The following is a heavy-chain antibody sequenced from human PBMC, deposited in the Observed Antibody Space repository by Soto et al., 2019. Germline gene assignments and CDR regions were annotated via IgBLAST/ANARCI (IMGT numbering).Heavy chain of an antibody. CDR2: ISAYNGNT. D-gene: IGHD2-8*01. CDR3: ARARGYCTNGVCYINWFDP. Sequence: ASVKVSCKASGCTFSSYVISWVRQAPGQGLEWMGWISAYNGNTNYAQKLQGRVTMTTDTSTSTAYMELRSLRSDDTAVYYCARARGYCTNGVCYINWFDPWGQGTLVTVSS. V-gene: IGHV1-18*01. J-gene: IGHJ5*02. CDR1: GCTFSSYV.